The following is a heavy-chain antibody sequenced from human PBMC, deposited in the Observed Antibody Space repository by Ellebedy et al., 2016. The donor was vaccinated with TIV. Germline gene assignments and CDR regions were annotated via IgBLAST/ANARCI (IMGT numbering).Heavy chain of an antibody. CDR2: IYPGDSDI. V-gene: IGHV5-51*01. CDR1: GYRFTSYW. J-gene: IGHJ6*02. Sequence: GESLKISCKGSGYRFTSYWIAWVRQMPGKGLEWMGIIYPGDSDIRYSPSFQGHVTISADKSISTAFLQWSSLKASDTAMYYCSRLHYGSGTSDYYYGMDVWGQGTTVTVSS. CDR3: SRLHYGSGTSDYYYGMDV. D-gene: IGHD3-10*01.